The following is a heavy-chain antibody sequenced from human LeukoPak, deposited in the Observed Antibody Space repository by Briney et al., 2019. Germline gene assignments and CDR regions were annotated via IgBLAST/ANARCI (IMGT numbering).Heavy chain of an antibody. D-gene: IGHD3-10*01. Sequence: PGGSLRLSCAASGFTFRNYVIHWVRQAPGKGLEWVAVTSSDLNVKLYADSVKGRFTISRDNSRSTLYLQMNSLRPEDTAIYYCAREGYYGSRSPSSLYFDYWGQGTLVTVSS. CDR2: TSSDLNVK. CDR1: GFTFRNYV. V-gene: IGHV3-30-3*01. CDR3: AREGYYGSRSPSSLYFDY. J-gene: IGHJ4*02.